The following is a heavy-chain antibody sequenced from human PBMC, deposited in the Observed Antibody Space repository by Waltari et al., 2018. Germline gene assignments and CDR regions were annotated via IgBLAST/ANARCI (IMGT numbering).Heavy chain of an antibody. CDR1: GGSFSGYY. V-gene: IGHV4-34*01. CDR3: ASGDYDFWSGYHGGYFDY. J-gene: IGHJ4*02. Sequence: QVQLQQWGAGLLKPSETLSLTCAVYGGSFSGYYWSWIRQPPGKGLEWIGEISHSGSTNYNPSLKSRVTISVDTSKNQFSLKLSSVTAADTAVYYCASGDYDFWSGYHGGYFDYWGQGTLVTVSS. D-gene: IGHD3-3*01. CDR2: ISHSGST.